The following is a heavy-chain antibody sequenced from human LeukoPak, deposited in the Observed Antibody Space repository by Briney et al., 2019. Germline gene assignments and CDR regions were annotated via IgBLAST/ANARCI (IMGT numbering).Heavy chain of an antibody. V-gene: IGHV3-30*03. CDR3: ARDGSQLRLFGFDY. D-gene: IGHD1-26*01. CDR2: ISYDGSNK. CDR1: GFTFSSYG. J-gene: IGHJ4*02. Sequence: GGSLRLSCAASGFTFSSYGMHWVRQAPGKGLEWVAVISYDGSNKYYADSVKGRFTISRDNSKNTLYLQMNSLRAEDTAVYYCARDGSQLRLFGFDYWGQGTLVTVSS.